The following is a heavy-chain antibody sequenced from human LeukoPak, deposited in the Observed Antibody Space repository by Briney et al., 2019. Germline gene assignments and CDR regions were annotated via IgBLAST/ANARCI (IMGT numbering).Heavy chain of an antibody. D-gene: IGHD5-18*01. Sequence: PGGSLRLSCAASGFTFSDYYMNWIRQAPGKGLEWVSYISISGTTVHYADSVKGRFTISRDNAKNSLYLQVDSLRADDTAVYYCASGSPYSYRSRFVDYGMDVWGQGTTVTVSS. CDR3: ASGSPYSYRSRFVDYGMDV. V-gene: IGHV3-11*01. CDR1: GFTFSDYY. CDR2: ISISGTTV. J-gene: IGHJ6*02.